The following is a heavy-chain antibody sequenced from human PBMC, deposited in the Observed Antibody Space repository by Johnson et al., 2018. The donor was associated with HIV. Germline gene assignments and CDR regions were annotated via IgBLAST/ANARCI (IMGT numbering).Heavy chain of an antibody. Sequence: QVQLVESGGGVVQPGRSLRLSCAASGFTFSSYAIHWVRQAPGKGLEWVAVISYDGNKKYYADSVKGRFTISRDNSKNMLHLQMNSLRAEDAAVYYWARDSGPSEFWSGYRLVVAFNIWGQGTMVTVSS. CDR3: ARDSGPSEFWSGYRLVVAFNI. V-gene: IGHV3-30*04. CDR2: ISYDGNKK. J-gene: IGHJ3*02. CDR1: GFTFSSYA. D-gene: IGHD3-3*01.